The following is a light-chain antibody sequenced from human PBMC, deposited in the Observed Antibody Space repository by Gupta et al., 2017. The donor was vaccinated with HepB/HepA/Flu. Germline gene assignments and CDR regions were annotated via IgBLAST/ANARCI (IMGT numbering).Light chain of an antibody. Sequence: IVLTQSPGTLSLSPGERATLSCRASQSLSSGYLAWYQQKPGQAPRLLTYGASSRATGIPDRFSGSGSGTDFTLTISRLEPEDFAVYYCQQYGGLPYTCGQGTKLEIK. CDR2: GAS. CDR3: QQYGGLPYT. CDR1: QSLSSGY. J-gene: IGKJ2*01. V-gene: IGKV3-20*01.